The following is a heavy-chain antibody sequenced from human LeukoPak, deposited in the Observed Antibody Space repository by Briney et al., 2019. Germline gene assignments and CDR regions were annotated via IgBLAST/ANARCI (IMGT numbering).Heavy chain of an antibody. V-gene: IGHV3-48*03. D-gene: IGHD3-3*01. Sequence: PGGSLRLSCAASGFTFSSYEMNWVRQAPGKGLEWVSYISSSGSTIYYADSVKGRFTISRDNAKNSLYLQMNSLRAEDTAVYYCASRADYDLWSGYYLARYYYYMDVWGKGTTVTVSS. CDR3: ASRADYDLWSGYYLARYYYYMDV. CDR1: GFTFSSYE. J-gene: IGHJ6*03. CDR2: ISSSGSTI.